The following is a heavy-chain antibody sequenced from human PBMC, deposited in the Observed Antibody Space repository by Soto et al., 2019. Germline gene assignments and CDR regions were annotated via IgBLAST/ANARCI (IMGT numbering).Heavy chain of an antibody. D-gene: IGHD4-17*01. J-gene: IGHJ4*02. V-gene: IGHV4-39*01. CDR3: ARRRASDYGGNHHPYYFDR. CDR2: ISYSGRT. Sequence: SETLSLTCTVSGASIIRDNYFWVCIRQSPRRGLELIGSISYSGRTYDNPSLQSRVTMSIDASKNQFSLKLTSVTTADTAVYYCARRRASDYGGNHHPYYFDRWGQGALVTVSS. CDR1: GASIIRDNYF.